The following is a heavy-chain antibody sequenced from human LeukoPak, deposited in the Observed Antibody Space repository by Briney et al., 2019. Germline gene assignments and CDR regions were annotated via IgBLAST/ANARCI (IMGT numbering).Heavy chain of an antibody. CDR3: VKDGHCTHTSCYYFDY. CDR2: ISVYTGKT. Sequence: ASVKVSCKASGYTFTNHGISWVRQAPGQGLEWMGWISVYTGKTYHAQKFQARVTMTTDTSTTTAYMELRSLRSDDTAVYYCVKDGHCTHTSCYYFDYWGQGTLVTVSS. D-gene: IGHD2-2*01. V-gene: IGHV1-18*01. CDR1: GYTFTNHG. J-gene: IGHJ4*02.